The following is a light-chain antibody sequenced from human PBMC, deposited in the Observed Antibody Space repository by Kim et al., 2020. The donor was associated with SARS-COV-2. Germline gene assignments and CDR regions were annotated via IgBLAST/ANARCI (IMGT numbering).Light chain of an antibody. Sequence: SLAAGERATHACRARQCVGGYLAGYQQKPGQAPRLLIYDASNRDTGIPARFSGSGSGTDFTLTISSLEPEDFAHYYCHQRSSWPNNFGQGTKREI. J-gene: IGKJ2*01. V-gene: IGKV3-11*01. CDR3: HQRSSWPNN. CDR1: QCVGGY. CDR2: DAS.